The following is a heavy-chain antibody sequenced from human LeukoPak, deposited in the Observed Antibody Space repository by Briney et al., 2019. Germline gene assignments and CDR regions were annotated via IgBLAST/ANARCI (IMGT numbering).Heavy chain of an antibody. CDR3: ARVTRVPHFGY. Sequence: GGSLRLSCAASGFTFSSYGMHWVRQAPGKGLEWVAVIWYDGSNKYYADSVKGRFTISRDNSKNTLYLQMNSLRAEDTAVYYCARVTRVPHFGYWGQGTLVTVSS. D-gene: IGHD5-18*01. CDR2: IWYDGSNK. CDR1: GFTFSSYG. J-gene: IGHJ4*02. V-gene: IGHV3-33*01.